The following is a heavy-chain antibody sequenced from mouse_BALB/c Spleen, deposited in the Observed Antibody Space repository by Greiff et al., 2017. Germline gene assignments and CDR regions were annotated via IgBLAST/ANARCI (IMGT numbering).Heavy chain of an antibody. V-gene: IGHV1-9*01. CDR2: ILPGSGST. CDR1: GYTFSSYW. J-gene: IGHJ2*01. Sequence: VQRVESGAELMKPGASVKISCKATGYTFSSYWIEWVKQRPGHGLEWIGEILPGSGSTNYNEKFKGKATFTADTSSNTAYMQLSSLTSVDSAVYYCAREGSYFDYWGQGTTLTVSS. CDR3: AREGSYFDY.